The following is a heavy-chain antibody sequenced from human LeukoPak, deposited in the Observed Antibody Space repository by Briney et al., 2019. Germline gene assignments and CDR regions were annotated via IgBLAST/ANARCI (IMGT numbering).Heavy chain of an antibody. Sequence: ASVKVSCKASGHTFSAYYMYWVRQAPGQGLEWMGWINPNTGGTNSAQKFQGRVTMTRDTSISTAYMELKRLSSDDTAVYFCAREGFCTGSKCPAEYWGQGTLVTVSS. V-gene: IGHV1-2*02. CDR1: GHTFSAYY. J-gene: IGHJ4*02. CDR3: AREGFCTGSKCPAEY. D-gene: IGHD2-8*02. CDR2: INPNTGGT.